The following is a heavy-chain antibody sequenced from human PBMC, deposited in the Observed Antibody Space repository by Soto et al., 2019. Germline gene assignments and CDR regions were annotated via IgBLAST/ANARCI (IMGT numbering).Heavy chain of an antibody. CDR1: GYSFTSYW. V-gene: IGHV5-51*01. CDR3: AGADGGGSYPYYYYGMDV. J-gene: IGHJ6*02. D-gene: IGHD1-26*01. CDR2: IYPGDSDT. Sequence: GESLNTSCKGSGYSFTSYWIGWVRQMPGKGLEWMGIIYPGDSDTRYSPSFQGQVTIPADKSIRTAYLQWSSLKASDTAMYYCAGADGGGSYPYYYYGMDVWGQGTTVTVSS.